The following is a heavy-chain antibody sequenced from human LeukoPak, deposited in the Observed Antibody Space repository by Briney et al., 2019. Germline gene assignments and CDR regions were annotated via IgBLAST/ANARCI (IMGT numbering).Heavy chain of an antibody. D-gene: IGHD3-22*01. CDR1: GGSISSGGYY. CDR2: IYYSGSI. Sequence: PSETLSLTCTVSGGSISSGGYYWSWIRQHPGKGLEWIGYIYYSGSIYYNPSLKSRVTISVDTSKNQFSLKLSSVTAADTAVYYCARIQSRDSSGSLLKRYGMDVWGQGTTVTVSS. V-gene: IGHV4-31*03. CDR3: ARIQSRDSSGSLLKRYGMDV. J-gene: IGHJ6*02.